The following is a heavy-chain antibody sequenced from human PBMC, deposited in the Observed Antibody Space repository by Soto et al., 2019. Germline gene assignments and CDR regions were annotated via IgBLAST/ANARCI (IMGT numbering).Heavy chain of an antibody. D-gene: IGHD2-8*01. Sequence: ASVKVSCKASGYTFTSYGISWVRQAPGQGLEWMGWISAYNGNTNYAQKLQGRVTMTTDTSTSTADMELRSLRSDDTAVYYCARGDSTDCSNGVCSFFYNHDMDVWGQGTTVTVSS. V-gene: IGHV1-18*04. CDR3: ARGDSTDCSNGVCSFFYNHDMDV. J-gene: IGHJ6*02. CDR2: ISAYNGNT. CDR1: GYTFTSYG.